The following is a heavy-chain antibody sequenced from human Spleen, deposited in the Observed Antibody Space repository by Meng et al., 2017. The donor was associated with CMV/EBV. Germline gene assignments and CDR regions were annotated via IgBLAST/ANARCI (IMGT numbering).Heavy chain of an antibody. D-gene: IGHD6-13*01. V-gene: IGHV4-59*12. CDR3: ARIQGVAAAGYYFDY. J-gene: IGHJ4*02. CDR1: GFTFSSYS. Sequence: ESLKISCAASGFTFSSYSMNWVRQAPGKGLEWVGNVYYTGSIYYNPSLKSRLTIAVDTSKNQFSPKLSSVTAADTAMYYCARIQGVAAAGYYFDYWGQGTLVTVSS. CDR2: VYYTGSI.